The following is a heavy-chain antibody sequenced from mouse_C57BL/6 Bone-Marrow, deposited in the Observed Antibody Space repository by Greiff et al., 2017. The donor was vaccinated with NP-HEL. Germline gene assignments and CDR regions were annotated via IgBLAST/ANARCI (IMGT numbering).Heavy chain of an antibody. CDR3: AREGPIYYDHDGYYFDY. CDR1: GFTFSSYA. J-gene: IGHJ2*01. D-gene: IGHD2-4*01. V-gene: IGHV5-4*01. Sequence: EVKLVESGGGLVKPGGSLKLSCAASGFTFSSYAMSWVRQTPEKRLEWVATISDGGSYTYYPDNVKGRFTISRDNAKNNLYLQMSHLKSEDTAMYYCAREGPIYYDHDGYYFDYWGQGTTLTVSS. CDR2: ISDGGSYT.